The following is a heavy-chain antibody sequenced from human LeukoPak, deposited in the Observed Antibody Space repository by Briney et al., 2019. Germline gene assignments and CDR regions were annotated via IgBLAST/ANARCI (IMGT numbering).Heavy chain of an antibody. J-gene: IGHJ4*02. CDR2: IKQDGSEK. CDR3: ARGVTIAAAGTGILDY. CDR1: GFTFSSYW. D-gene: IGHD6-13*01. V-gene: IGHV3-7*01. Sequence: GGSLRLSCAASGFTFSSYWMSWVRQAPGKGLEWVANIKQDGSEKYYVDSVKGRFTISRDNAKNSLYLQMNSLRAEDTAVYYCARGVTIAAAGTGILDYWGQGTLVTVSS.